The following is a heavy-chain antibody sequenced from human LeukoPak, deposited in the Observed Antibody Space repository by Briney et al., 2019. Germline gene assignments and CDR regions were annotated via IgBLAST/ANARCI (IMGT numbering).Heavy chain of an antibody. CDR2: ISSSGDII. J-gene: IGHJ5*02. CDR3: ATSSGSSA. V-gene: IGHV3-11*01. Sequence: GGSLRLSCAASGFTFSDYYMSWLRQAPGKGLEGVSYISSSGDIIHYTDSVKGRFTISRDGARNSLYLQMNTVRAEDSAVYYCATSSGSSAWGQGTLVTVSS. D-gene: IGHD3-10*01. CDR1: GFTFSDYY.